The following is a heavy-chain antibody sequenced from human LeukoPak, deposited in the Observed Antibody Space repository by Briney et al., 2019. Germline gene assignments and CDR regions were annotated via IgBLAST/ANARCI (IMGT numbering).Heavy chain of an antibody. J-gene: IGHJ4*02. D-gene: IGHD6-19*01. CDR3: ARDGRRPRIAVSGSDY. CDR2: ISGSGSST. Sequence: GGSLRLSCAASGFTFSSYAMSWVRQAPGKGLEWVSGISGSGSSTYYADSVKGRFTISRDNSKNTLYLQMNSLRAEDTAVYYCARDGRRPRIAVSGSDYWGQGTLVTVSS. CDR1: GFTFSSYA. V-gene: IGHV3-23*01.